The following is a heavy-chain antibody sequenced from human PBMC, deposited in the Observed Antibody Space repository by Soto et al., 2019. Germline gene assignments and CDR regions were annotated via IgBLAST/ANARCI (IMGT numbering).Heavy chain of an antibody. V-gene: IGHV4-4*07. CDR3: VRDCSGGGCYSDYGMDV. J-gene: IGHJ6*02. CDR1: GDSVSSYY. CDR2: IYISGST. Sequence: PSEALSLICTVSGDSVSSYYWSWIRQPAGRGLEWIGRIYISGSTGYNPSLKGRVSMSVDRSKNQFSLKLTSVTAADTAVYYCVRDCSGGGCYSDYGMDVWGQGTTVTFSS. D-gene: IGHD2-15*01.